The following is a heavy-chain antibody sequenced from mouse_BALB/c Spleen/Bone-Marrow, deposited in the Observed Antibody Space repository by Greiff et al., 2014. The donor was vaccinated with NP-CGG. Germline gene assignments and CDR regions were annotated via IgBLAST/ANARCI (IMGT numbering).Heavy chain of an antibody. CDR2: INPSNGRT. Sequence: VQLQQSGAELVQPGASVKLSCKASGYTFTSYWMHWVKQRPGQGLEWIGEINPSNGRTNYNEKFKSKATLTVDKSSSTAYMQLSSLTSEDSAVYYCARCYYGNYFGYWGQGTTLTVSS. CDR3: ARCYYGNYFGY. CDR1: GYTFTSYW. D-gene: IGHD2-1*01. V-gene: IGHV1S81*02. J-gene: IGHJ2*01.